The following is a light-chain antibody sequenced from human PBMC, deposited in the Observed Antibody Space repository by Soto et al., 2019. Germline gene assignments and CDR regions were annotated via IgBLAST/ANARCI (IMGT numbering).Light chain of an antibody. CDR3: ISYTSSSTLGV. Sequence: QSALTQPASVSGSPGQSITISCTGTSSDVGGYNYVSWYQQHPGKAPKLMIYDVSYRPSGVSNRFSGSKSGNTASLTISGLQAEDEADYYCISYTSSSTLGVFGGGTKLTVL. CDR1: SSDVGGYNY. J-gene: IGLJ2*01. V-gene: IGLV2-14*03. CDR2: DVS.